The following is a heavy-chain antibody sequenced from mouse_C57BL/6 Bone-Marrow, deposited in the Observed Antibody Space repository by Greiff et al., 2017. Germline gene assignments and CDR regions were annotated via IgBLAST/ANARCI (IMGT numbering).Heavy chain of an antibody. J-gene: IGHJ3*01. CDR3: ARERLRRGFAY. Sequence: EVQLVESGPGLVKPSQSLYLTCSVTGYSITSGYYWNWIRQFPGNKLVWMGYISYDGSNNYNPSLKNRISITHDKPKNQFFLKVNSVTTADTATSYCARERLRRGFAYWGQGTLVTVSA. CDR1: GYSITSGYY. D-gene: IGHD2-4*01. CDR2: ISYDGSN. V-gene: IGHV3-6*01.